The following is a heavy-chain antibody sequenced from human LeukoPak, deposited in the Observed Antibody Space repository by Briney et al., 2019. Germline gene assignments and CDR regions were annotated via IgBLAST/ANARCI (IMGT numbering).Heavy chain of an antibody. CDR1: GFTFSSYS. Sequence: GGSLRLSCAASGFTFSSYSMNWVRQAPGKGLEWVSLISWDGGSTYYADSVKGRFTISRDNSKNSLYLQMNSLRAEDTALYYCAKDGYSYGRYYYYYMDVWGKGTTVTVSS. CDR2: ISWDGGST. D-gene: IGHD5-18*01. V-gene: IGHV3-43D*03. J-gene: IGHJ6*03. CDR3: AKDGYSYGRYYYYYMDV.